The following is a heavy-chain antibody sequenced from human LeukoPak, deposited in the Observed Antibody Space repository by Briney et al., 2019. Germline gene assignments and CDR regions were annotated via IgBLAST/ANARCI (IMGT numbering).Heavy chain of an antibody. CDR1: GFTFKSSS. V-gene: IGHV3-21*01. J-gene: IGHJ4*01. CDR2: IGHFTGDI. Sequence: GGSLRLSCVTSGFTFKSSSMSWVGQAPGKGLEGVALIGHFTGDIFYADSVKGRFNISRDDAKDSVYLQMNSLRVDDTAVYFCARDPYTGSMFDYWGHGTLVTVSS. D-gene: IGHD1-1*01. CDR3: ARDPYTGSMFDY.